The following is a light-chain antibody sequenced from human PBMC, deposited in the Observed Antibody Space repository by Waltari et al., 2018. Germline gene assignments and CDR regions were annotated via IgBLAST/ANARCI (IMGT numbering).Light chain of an antibody. V-gene: IGKV4-1*01. CDR3: QQFYTTPWT. Sequence: DIVMTQSPDSLAVSLCERASHNCKSRQTVLYSTKNKNYLTWYQQKPGQPPKLLIYWASTRASGVPDRFTGRGSGTDFTLTISSLQAEDVAVYYCQQFYTTPWTFGQGTRVEIK. CDR1: QTVLYSTKNKNY. J-gene: IGKJ1*01. CDR2: WAS.